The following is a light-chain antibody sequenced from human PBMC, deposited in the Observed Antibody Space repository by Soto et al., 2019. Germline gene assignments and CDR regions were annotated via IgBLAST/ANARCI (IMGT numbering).Light chain of an antibody. Sequence: QSVLTQPPSASGTPGQRVTISCSGSSSNIGSNYVYWYQQLPGTAPKLPIYRNNQRPSGVPDRFSGSKSGTSASLAISGLRSEDEANYYCAAWDDSLSVVVFGGGTQLTVL. CDR3: AAWDDSLSVVV. J-gene: IGLJ2*01. CDR2: RNN. CDR1: SSNIGSNY. V-gene: IGLV1-47*01.